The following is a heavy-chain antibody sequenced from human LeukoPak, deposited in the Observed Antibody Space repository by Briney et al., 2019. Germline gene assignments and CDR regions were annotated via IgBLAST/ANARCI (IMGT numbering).Heavy chain of an antibody. D-gene: IGHD4-17*01. CDR1: GFTFSGSA. V-gene: IGHV3-73*01. CDR2: IRSKANSYAT. J-gene: IGHJ4*02. Sequence: SGGSLRLSCAASGFTFSGSAMHWVRQASGKGLEWVGRIRSKANSYATAYAASVKGRFTTSRDDSKNTAYLQMNSLKTEDTAVYYCTTSYGDYSPPDYWGQGTLVTVSS. CDR3: TTSYGDYSPPDY.